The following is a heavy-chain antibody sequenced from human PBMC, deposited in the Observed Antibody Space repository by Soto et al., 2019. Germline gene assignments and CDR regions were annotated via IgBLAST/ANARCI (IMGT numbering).Heavy chain of an antibody. CDR3: AKHLVVDILTGYYNVALDS. CDR1: GFTFSTYA. Sequence: PGGSLRLSCAASGFTFSTYAMSWVRQAPGKGLEWVSGLSGSGRTTYYADSVKGRFTISRDNSKNKLFMQLNSLRAEDTAVYYCAKHLVVDILTGYYNVALDSWGQGTLVTVSS. V-gene: IGHV3-23*01. CDR2: LSGSGRTT. J-gene: IGHJ4*02. D-gene: IGHD3-9*01.